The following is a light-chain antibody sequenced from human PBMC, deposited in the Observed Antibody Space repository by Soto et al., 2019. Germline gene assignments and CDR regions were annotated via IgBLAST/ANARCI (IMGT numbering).Light chain of an antibody. Sequence: EIVLPQSPGTLSLSPGERAALPSTASQRPSNSHVAWYLLKPGQAPRLLIFDTSSRATGIPDRFSGSVSGTDFTLTVSRLEPEDFAVFYCQQYGTSEIIFGQGTRLEIK. V-gene: IGKV3-20*01. CDR3: QQYGTSEII. CDR1: QRPSNSH. CDR2: DTS. J-gene: IGKJ5*01.